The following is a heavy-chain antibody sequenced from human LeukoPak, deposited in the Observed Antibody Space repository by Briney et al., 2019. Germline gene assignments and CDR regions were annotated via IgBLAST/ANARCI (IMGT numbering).Heavy chain of an antibody. CDR1: GGSTNSYW. V-gene: IGHV4-4*07. CDR2: IYTTGRT. J-gene: IGHJ4*02. D-gene: IGHD3-16*02. Sequence: SETLSLNCSVSGGSTNSYWWSWIRQPAGKGLEFIGRIYTTGRTNYNPSLKSRVSMSVGTSQNKFSLELRSVTAADTAVYFCARAGYTISSYRFDYWGQGALVTVSS. CDR3: ARAGYTISSYRFDY.